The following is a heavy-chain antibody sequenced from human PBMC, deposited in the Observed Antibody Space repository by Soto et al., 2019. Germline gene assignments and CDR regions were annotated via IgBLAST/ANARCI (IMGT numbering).Heavy chain of an antibody. CDR1: GFSLSTSGVG. J-gene: IGHJ3*02. D-gene: IGHD3-22*01. V-gene: IGHV2-5*01. CDR3: AQRRELDYYDSSGYRDAFDI. CDR2: IYWNDDK. Sequence: SGPTLVNPTQTLTLTCTFSGFSLSTSGVGVGWIRQPPGKALEWLALIYWNDDKRYSPSLKSRLTITKDTSKNQVVLTMTNMDPVDTATYYCAQRRELDYYDSSGYRDAFDIWGQGTMVTVSS.